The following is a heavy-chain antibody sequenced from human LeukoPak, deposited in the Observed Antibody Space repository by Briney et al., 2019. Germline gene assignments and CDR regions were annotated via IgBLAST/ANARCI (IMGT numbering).Heavy chain of an antibody. J-gene: IGHJ5*02. Sequence: SETLSLTCTVSGYSISSGYYWGWIRQPPGKGLEWIGSIYHSGSTYYNPSLKSRVTISVDTSKNQFSLKLSSVTAADTAVHYCARDVVVAAREDWFDPWGQGTLVTVSS. V-gene: IGHV4-38-2*02. D-gene: IGHD2-15*01. CDR2: IYHSGST. CDR1: GYSISSGYY. CDR3: ARDVVVAAREDWFDP.